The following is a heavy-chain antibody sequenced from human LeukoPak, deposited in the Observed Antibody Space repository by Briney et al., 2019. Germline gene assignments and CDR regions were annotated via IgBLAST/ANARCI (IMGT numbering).Heavy chain of an antibody. CDR2: INHSGST. J-gene: IGHJ6*02. Sequence: KPSETLSLTCAVYGGSFSGYYWSWIRQPPGKGLEWIGEINHSGSTNYNPSLKGRVTISVDTSKNQFSLKLSSVTAADTAVYYGARGRLKQWLVRYADYYYGTDVWGQGTTVTVSS. CDR3: ARGRLKQWLVRYADYYYGTDV. V-gene: IGHV4-34*01. D-gene: IGHD6-19*01. CDR1: GGSFSGYY.